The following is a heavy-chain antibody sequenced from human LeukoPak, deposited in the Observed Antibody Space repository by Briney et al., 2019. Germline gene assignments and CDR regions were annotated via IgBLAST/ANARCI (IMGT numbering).Heavy chain of an antibody. CDR3: ASDNTEVVPYYYYYMDV. Sequence: ASVKVSCKASGGTFSSYAISWVRQAPGQGLEWMGGIIPIFGTANYAQKFQGRVTITADESTSTAYMELSSLRSEDTAVYYCASDNTEVVPYYYYYMDVWGKGTTVTVSS. J-gene: IGHJ6*03. D-gene: IGHD2-2*01. CDR1: GGTFSSYA. CDR2: IIPIFGTA. V-gene: IGHV1-69*13.